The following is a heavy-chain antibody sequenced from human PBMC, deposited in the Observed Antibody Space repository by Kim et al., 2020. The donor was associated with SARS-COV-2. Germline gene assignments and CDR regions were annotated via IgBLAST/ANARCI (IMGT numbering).Heavy chain of an antibody. V-gene: IGHV3-21*01. J-gene: IGHJ4*02. D-gene: IGHD3-10*01. CDR1: GFTFSSYS. CDR2: ISSSSSYI. CDR3: ARDQIWFGELSIMEFDY. Sequence: GGSLRLSCAASGFTFSSYSMNWVRQAPGKGLEWVSSISSSSSYIYYADSVKGRFTISRDNAKNSLYLQMNSLRAEDTAVYYCARDQIWFGELSIMEFDYWGQGTLVTVSS.